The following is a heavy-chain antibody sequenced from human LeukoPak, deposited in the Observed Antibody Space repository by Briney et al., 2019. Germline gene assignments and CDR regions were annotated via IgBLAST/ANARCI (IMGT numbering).Heavy chain of an antibody. CDR2: INQDGNDK. J-gene: IGHJ3*02. Sequence: GGSLRLSCAASGFRFSTYWMTWVRQAPGKGPEWVGNINQDGNDKNYLDSVKGRFTISRDNAKNSLYLQMDSLRAEDTAMYYCARDKGTRYCSGGSCFPIDVFDIWGQGTMVTVSS. CDR1: GFRFSTYW. CDR3: ARDKGTRYCSGGSCFPIDVFDI. V-gene: IGHV3-7*03. D-gene: IGHD2-15*01.